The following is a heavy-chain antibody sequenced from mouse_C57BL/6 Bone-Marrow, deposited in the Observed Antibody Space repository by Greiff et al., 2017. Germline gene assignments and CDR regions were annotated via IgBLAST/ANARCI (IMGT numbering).Heavy chain of an antibody. CDR1: GFSFTSYA. CDR2: IWTGGGT. V-gene: IGHV2-9-1*01. J-gene: IGHJ3*01. Sequence: QVQLQQSGPGLVAPSQSLSITCTVSGFSFTSYAISWVRQPPGKGLEWLGVIWTGGGTNYTSALKSRLSISTVNSKSQVFLKMNSLQTDDTARDYCARNNYDYDAWFAYWGQGTLVTVSA. CDR3: ARNNYDYDAWFAY. D-gene: IGHD2-4*01.